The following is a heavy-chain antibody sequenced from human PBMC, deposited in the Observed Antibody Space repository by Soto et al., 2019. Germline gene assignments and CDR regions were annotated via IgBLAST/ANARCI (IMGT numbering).Heavy chain of an antibody. Sequence: SETLSLTCTVSGGSISSGDYYWSWIRQPPGKGLEWIGYIYYSGSTYYNPSLKSRVTISVDTSKNQFSLKLSSVTAEDTAVYYCARDRGYSSSFWFDPWGQGTLVTVS. J-gene: IGHJ5*02. CDR3: ARDRGYSSSFWFDP. D-gene: IGHD6-13*01. CDR2: IYYSGST. CDR1: GGSISSGDYY. V-gene: IGHV4-30-4*01.